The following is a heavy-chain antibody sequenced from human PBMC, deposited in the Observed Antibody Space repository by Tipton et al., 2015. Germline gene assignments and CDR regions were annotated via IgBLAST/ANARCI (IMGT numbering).Heavy chain of an antibody. CDR1: GGSINSTYY. V-gene: IGHV4-39*07. J-gene: IGHJ4*02. D-gene: IGHD3-22*01. CDR2: IYYSGSS. Sequence: TLSLTCTVSGGSINSTYYWGWIRQPPGKGLEFIGSIYYSGSSYYNPSLKSRVNMPVDTSKNQFSLHLSSVTAADTAVYYCAREVWYNDSTGYDYWGQGTLVTVSS. CDR3: AREVWYNDSTGYDY.